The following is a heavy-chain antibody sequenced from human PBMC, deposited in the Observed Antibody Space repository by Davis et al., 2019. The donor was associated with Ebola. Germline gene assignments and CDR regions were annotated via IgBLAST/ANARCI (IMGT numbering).Heavy chain of an antibody. CDR1: GGSFSGYY. Sequence: SETLSLTCAVYGGSFSGYYWSWIRQPPGKGLEWIGEIYHSGSTNYNPSLKSRVTISVDKSKNQFSLKLSSVTAADTAVYYCASPNSSGYLAFDIWGQGTMVTVSS. CDR3: ASPNSSGYLAFDI. D-gene: IGHD3-22*01. CDR2: IYHSGST. J-gene: IGHJ3*02. V-gene: IGHV4-34*01.